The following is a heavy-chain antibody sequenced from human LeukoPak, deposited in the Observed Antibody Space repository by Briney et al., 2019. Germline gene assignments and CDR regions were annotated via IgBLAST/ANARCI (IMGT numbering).Heavy chain of an antibody. V-gene: IGHV3-7*01. CDR1: GFTFSSYW. D-gene: IGHD6-13*01. CDR3: ARERDSSSWYIPRGFDY. CDR2: IKQDGSEK. Sequence: PGGSLRLSGAASGFTFSSYWMSWVRQAPGKGLEWVANIKQDGSEKYYVDSVKGRFTISRDNAKNSLYLQMNSLRAEDTAVYYCARERDSSSWYIPRGFDYWGQGTLVTVSS. J-gene: IGHJ4*02.